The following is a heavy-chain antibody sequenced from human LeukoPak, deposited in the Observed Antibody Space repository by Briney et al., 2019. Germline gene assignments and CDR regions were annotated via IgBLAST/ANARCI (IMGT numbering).Heavy chain of an antibody. D-gene: IGHD6-13*01. J-gene: IGHJ5*02. CDR3: ARHRGSSWYGGWFDP. CDR2: IYYSGST. V-gene: IGHV4-59*08. CDR1: GGSFSGYY. Sequence: SETLSLTCALYGGSFSGYYWSWIRQPPGKGLEWIGYIYYSGSTNYNPSLKSRVTISVDTSKNQFSLKLSSVTAADTAVYYCARHRGSSWYGGWFDPWGQGTLVTVSS.